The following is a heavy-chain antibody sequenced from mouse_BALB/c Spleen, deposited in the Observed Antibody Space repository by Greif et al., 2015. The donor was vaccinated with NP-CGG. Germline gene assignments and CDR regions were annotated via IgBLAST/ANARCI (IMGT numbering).Heavy chain of an antibody. CDR2: IDPYDSET. D-gene: IGHD2-4*01. V-gene: IGHV1-74*01. Sequence: VQLVESGAELVRPGASVKLSCKASGYTFTSYWMNWVKQRPEQGLEWIGRIDPYDSETHYNQKFKDKAILTVDKSSSTAYMQLSSLTSEDSAVYYCASPYDYENWFAYWGQGTLVTVSA. CDR3: ASPYDYENWFAY. CDR1: GYTFTSYW. J-gene: IGHJ3*01.